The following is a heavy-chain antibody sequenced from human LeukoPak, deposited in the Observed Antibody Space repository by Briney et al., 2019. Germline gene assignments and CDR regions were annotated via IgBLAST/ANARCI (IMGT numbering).Heavy chain of an antibody. CDR1: GYSISSGYY. D-gene: IGHD5-18*01. CDR3: ARALSYSYGSMDF. J-gene: IGHJ4*02. CDR2: IYHSGST. Sequence: KTSETLSLTCTVSGYSISSGYYWGWIRQPPGKGLEWIGSIYHSGSTYYNPSLKGRVTISVDTSKNQFSLKLSSVTAADTAVYYCARALSYSYGSMDFWGQGTLVIVSS. V-gene: IGHV4-38-2*02.